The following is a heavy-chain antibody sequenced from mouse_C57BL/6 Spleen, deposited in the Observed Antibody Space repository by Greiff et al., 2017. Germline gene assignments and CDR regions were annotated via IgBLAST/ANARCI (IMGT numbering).Heavy chain of an antibody. CDR2: INYVGSST. Sequence: EVKLVESEGGLVQPGSSLKLSCTASGFTFSDYYMAWVRQVPEKGLEWVAYINYVGSSTYYTDSLKSRFIISRDNAKNILYLQMSSLKSEDTATYYCARERGAYDYDGGAMDYWGQGTSVTVSS. V-gene: IGHV5-16*01. CDR1: GFTFSDYY. J-gene: IGHJ4*01. CDR3: ARERGAYDYDGGAMDY. D-gene: IGHD2-4*01.